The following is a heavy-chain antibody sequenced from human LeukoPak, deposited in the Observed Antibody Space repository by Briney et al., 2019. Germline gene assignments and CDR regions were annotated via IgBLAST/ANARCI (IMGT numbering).Heavy chain of an antibody. D-gene: IGHD4-17*01. J-gene: IGHJ6*02. CDR3: ASRSYGETNYYYGMDV. Sequence: SETLSLTCAVYGGSFSGYYWSWIRQPPGKGLEWIGEINHSRSTNYNPSLKSRVTISVDTSKNQFSLKLSSVTAADTAVYYCASRSYGETNYYYGMDVWGQGTTVTVSS. CDR2: INHSRST. V-gene: IGHV4-34*01. CDR1: GGSFSGYY.